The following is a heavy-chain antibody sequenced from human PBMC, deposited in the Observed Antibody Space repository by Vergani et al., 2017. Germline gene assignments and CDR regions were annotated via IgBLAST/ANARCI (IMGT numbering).Heavy chain of an antibody. J-gene: IGHJ4*02. CDR2: IRSKAYGGTT. D-gene: IGHD6-13*01. V-gene: IGHV3-49*04. CDR1: GFTFGDYA. CDR3: ASRAAAGSDS. Sequence: EVQLVESGGGLVQPGRSLRLSCTASGFTFGDYAMSWVRQAPGKGLEWVGFIRSKAYGGTTEYAASVKGRFTISRDDSKSIAYLQMNSLKTEDTAVYYCASRAAAGSDSWGQGTLVTVSS.